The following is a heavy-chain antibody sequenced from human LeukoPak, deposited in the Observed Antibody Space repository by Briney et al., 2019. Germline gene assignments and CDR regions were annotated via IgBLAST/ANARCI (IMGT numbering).Heavy chain of an antibody. CDR2: ISNNNGNT. CDR1: GYTFTGYY. V-gene: IGHV1-18*04. D-gene: IGHD3-22*01. Sequence: ASVKVSCKASGYTFTGYYMHWVRQAPGQGLEWMGWISNNNGNTNIAQKFQGRVTMTTETSTSTAYMELRSLRSDDTAVYYCARDGTGYYNDAFDIWGQGTMVIVSS. CDR3: ARDGTGYYNDAFDI. J-gene: IGHJ3*02.